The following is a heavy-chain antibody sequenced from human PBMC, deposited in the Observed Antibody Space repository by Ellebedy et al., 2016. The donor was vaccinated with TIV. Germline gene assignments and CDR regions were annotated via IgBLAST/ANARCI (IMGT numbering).Heavy chain of an antibody. CDR3: ATSRDGYKIDP. CDR2: MYTSGTT. J-gene: IGHJ5*02. Sequence: SETLSLXCTVSGGSISSSYFIWIRQSAGKGLEWIGRMYTSGTTHHNPSLKSRVSMSLDTSTNQFSLRLNSVTAADTAVYYCATSRDGYKIDPWGQGTLVTVSS. V-gene: IGHV4-4*07. D-gene: IGHD5-24*01. CDR1: GGSISSSY.